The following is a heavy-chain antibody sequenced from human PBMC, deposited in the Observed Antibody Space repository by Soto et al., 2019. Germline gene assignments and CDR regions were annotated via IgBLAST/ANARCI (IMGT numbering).Heavy chain of an antibody. CDR1: GFTFNTYE. V-gene: IGHV3-48*03. CDR3: AGGIMYSGSYKD. Sequence: EVQLVESGGGLLQPGGSLRLSCAASGFTFNTYEMAWVRQAPGKGLEWISYISSSGTTIRYADSVKGRFTISRDNAKNSLYLQMNSLRAEDTAVYYCAGGIMYSGSYKDWGQGTLVTVSS. CDR2: ISSSGTTI. J-gene: IGHJ4*02. D-gene: IGHD1-26*01.